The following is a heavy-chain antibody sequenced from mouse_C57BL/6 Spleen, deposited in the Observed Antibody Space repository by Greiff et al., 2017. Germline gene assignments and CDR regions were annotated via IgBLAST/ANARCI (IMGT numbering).Heavy chain of an antibody. V-gene: IGHV1-80*01. J-gene: IGHJ2*01. CDR2: IYPGDGDT. Sequence: VQLQESGAELVKPGASVKISCKASGYAFSSYWMNWVKQRPGKGLEWIGQIYPGDGDTNYNGKFKGKATLTADKSSSTAYMQLSSLTSEDSAVYFCARSGLGEYFDYWGQGTTLTVSS. D-gene: IGHD4-1*01. CDR1: GYAFSSYW. CDR3: ARSGLGEYFDY.